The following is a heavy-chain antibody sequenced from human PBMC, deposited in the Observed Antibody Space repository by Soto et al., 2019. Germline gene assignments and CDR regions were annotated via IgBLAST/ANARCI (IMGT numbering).Heavy chain of an antibody. V-gene: IGHV4-30-4*01. CDR1: GGSISSGDYY. CDR2: IYYSGST. D-gene: IGHD4-17*01. Sequence: QVQLQESGPGLVKPSQTLSLTCTVSGGSISSGDYYWSWIRQPPGKGLEWIEYIYYSGSTYYNPSVKSRGTISVDTSKNQCSLKLSSVTAADTAVYDCARDPHGNPSGAFDIWGQGTMVTVSS. J-gene: IGHJ3*02. CDR3: ARDPHGNPSGAFDI.